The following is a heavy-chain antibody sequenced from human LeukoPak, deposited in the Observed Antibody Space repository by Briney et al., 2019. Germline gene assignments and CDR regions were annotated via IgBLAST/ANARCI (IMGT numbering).Heavy chain of an antibody. V-gene: IGHV3-30-3*01. D-gene: IGHD4-23*01. CDR3: ARGRPHGNDY. CDR1: GFIFSNYA. Sequence: GRSLRLSCAASGFIFSNYAMHWVRQAPGKGLEWVAVISFDGTNKYYADSVKGRFTISRDNSKNTLYLQMNSLRAEDTAVYYCARGRPHGNDYWGQGTLVTVSS. CDR2: ISFDGTNK. J-gene: IGHJ4*02.